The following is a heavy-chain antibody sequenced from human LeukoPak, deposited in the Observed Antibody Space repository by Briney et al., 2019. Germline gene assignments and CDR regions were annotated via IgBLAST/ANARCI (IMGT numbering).Heavy chain of an antibody. J-gene: IGHJ4*02. CDR3: ARSDYDILTGYSHNDY. D-gene: IGHD3-9*01. V-gene: IGHV3-7*01. CDR1: GFTFSSYW. Sequence: GGSLRLSCAASGFTFSSYWMSWVRQAPGKGLEWVANIKQDGSEKYYVDSVKGRFTISRDNAKNSLYLQMNSLRAEDTAVYYCARSDYDILTGYSHNDYWGQGTLVTVSS. CDR2: IKQDGSEK.